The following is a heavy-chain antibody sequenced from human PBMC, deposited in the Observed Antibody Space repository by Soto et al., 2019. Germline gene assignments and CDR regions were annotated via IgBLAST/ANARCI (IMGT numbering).Heavy chain of an antibody. CDR1: GFTFSSYW. V-gene: IGHV3-74*01. J-gene: IGHJ3*02. CDR3: VRGGYMHACDI. CDR2: MNNDGSYI. D-gene: IGHD6-13*01. Sequence: VQLVESGGGLVQPGGSLRLSCAASGFTFSSYWMYWVRQAPGKGLEWVSHMNNDGSYIIYAESVKGRFTFSRDNAKNTLDLQMNRLRAEDTGVYYCVRGGYMHACDIWGQGTMVTVSS.